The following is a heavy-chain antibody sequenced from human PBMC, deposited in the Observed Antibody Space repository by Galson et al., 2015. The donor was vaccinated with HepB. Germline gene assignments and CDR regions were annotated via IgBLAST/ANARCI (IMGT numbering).Heavy chain of an antibody. D-gene: IGHD3-16*02. CDR1: DGSISGHY. CDR2: ISDSGNT. CDR3: SRGDNDFAWGTYRPFDY. Sequence: TLSLTCAVSDGSISGHYWSWIRQPPGKGLEWIGYISDSGNTDYNPSLNSRVTMSLDTSKNQFPLRLRSVTAADTAVYYCSRGDNDFAWGTYRPFDYFGQGTLVTVSS. J-gene: IGHJ4*02. V-gene: IGHV4-59*11.